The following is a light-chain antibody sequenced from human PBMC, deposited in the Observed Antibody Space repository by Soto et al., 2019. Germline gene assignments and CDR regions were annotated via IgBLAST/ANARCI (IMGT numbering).Light chain of an antibody. CDR2: GAS. J-gene: IGKJ3*01. CDR1: QGIKND. CDR3: LQDFKYPRT. V-gene: IGKV1-6*01. Sequence: AIQMTQSPSSLSGAVGGRVTITCRASQGIKNDLNWYQQKPGKAPQLLIYGASTLQRGVPSRFSGRGPGIDFTLTISSLQPEDFATYDCLQDFKYPRTFGPGTRVDL.